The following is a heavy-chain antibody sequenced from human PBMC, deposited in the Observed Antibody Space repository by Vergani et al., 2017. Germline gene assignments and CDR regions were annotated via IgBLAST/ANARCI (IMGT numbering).Heavy chain of an antibody. Sequence: EVQLVESGGGLVKPGGSLRLSCAASGFTFSSYSMNWVRQAPGKGLEWVSGISWNSGSIGYADSVKGRFTISRDNSKNTLYLQMNSLRAEDTAVYYCARGSRGSGWYFDYWGQGTLVTVSS. D-gene: IGHD6-19*01. CDR1: GFTFSSYS. V-gene: IGHV3-48*01. CDR3: ARGSRGSGWYFDY. J-gene: IGHJ4*02. CDR2: ISWNSGSI.